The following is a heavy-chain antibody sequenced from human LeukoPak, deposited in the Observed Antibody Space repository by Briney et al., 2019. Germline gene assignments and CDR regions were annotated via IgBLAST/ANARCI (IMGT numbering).Heavy chain of an antibody. V-gene: IGHV3-30*03. J-gene: IGHJ4*02. CDR2: ISYDGSNK. Sequence: GGSLRLSCAASGFTFSSYGMHWVRQAPGKGLEWVAVISYDGSNKYYADSVKGRFTISRDNSKNTLYLQMNSLRAEDTAVYYCARDSAVREWFGELLGYFDYWGQGTLVTVSS. CDR1: GFTFSSYG. CDR3: ARDSAVREWFGELLGYFDY. D-gene: IGHD3-10*01.